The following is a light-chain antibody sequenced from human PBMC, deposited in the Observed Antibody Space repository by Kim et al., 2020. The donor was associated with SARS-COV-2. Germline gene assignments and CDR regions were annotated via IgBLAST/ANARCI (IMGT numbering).Light chain of an antibody. CDR3: NSRDSSGNHSV. Sequence: SSELTQDPAVSVALGQTVRITCQGDSLRRYYASWYQQKPGQAPVLVIYGKNNRPSGIPDRFSGSSSGNTASLTITGAQAEDEADYYCNSRDSSGNHSVFC. CDR2: GKN. J-gene: IGLJ3*02. CDR1: SLRRYY. V-gene: IGLV3-19*01.